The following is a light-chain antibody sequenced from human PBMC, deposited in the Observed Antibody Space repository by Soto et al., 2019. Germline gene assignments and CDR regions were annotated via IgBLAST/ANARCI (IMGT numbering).Light chain of an antibody. Sequence: EIVMRQSPATLSVSPGERATLSCRASQSVSSNLAWYQQKPGQAPRLLIYGASTGATGIPAKFSGGGSGTEFTLTISSLQSEDFAIYYCQQYKNGWTFGQGTKVDIK. CDR2: GAS. CDR1: QSVSSN. J-gene: IGKJ1*01. CDR3: QQYKNGWT. V-gene: IGKV3-15*01.